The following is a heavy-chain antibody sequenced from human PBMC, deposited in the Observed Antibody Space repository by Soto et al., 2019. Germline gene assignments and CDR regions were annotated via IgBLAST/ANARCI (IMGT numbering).Heavy chain of an antibody. J-gene: IGHJ3*02. Sequence: QVQLRESGPGLVKPSQTLSLTCSVSGDSISNYGYYWTWIRQRPGKSLEWIGDIYYTSYTYYNPSLKSRVSIFVETSENHFSLTLRSVTAADTAVYYCARRHDILTGADAYHIWGQGTVVTVAS. CDR2: IYYTSYT. CDR3: ARRHDILTGADAYHI. V-gene: IGHV4-31*03. D-gene: IGHD3-9*01. CDR1: GDSISNYGYY.